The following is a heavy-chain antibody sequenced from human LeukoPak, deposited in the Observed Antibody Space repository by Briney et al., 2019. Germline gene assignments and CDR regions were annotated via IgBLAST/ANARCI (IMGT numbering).Heavy chain of an antibody. J-gene: IGHJ4*02. D-gene: IGHD6-6*01. Sequence: SETLSLTCTVSGGSISSSSYYWGWIRQPPGKGLEWIGSIYYSGSTYYNPSLKSRVTISVDTSKNQFSLKLSSVTAADTAVYYCASQKYSSSSGTFDYWGQGTLVTVSS. CDR3: ASQKYSSSSGTFDY. V-gene: IGHV4-39*01. CDR1: GGSISSSSYY. CDR2: IYYSGST.